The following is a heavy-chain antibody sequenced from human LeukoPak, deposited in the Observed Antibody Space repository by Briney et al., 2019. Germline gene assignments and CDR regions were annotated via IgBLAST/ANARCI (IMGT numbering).Heavy chain of an antibody. J-gene: IGHJ4*02. D-gene: IGHD2-15*01. CDR2: ISSSGSTI. V-gene: IGHV3-48*03. CDR1: GFTFSSYE. CDR3: ASEGYDYGDY. Sequence: GGSLRLSCAASGFTFSSYEMNWVRQAPGKGLEWASYISSSGSTIYYADSVKGRFTISRDNAKNSLYLQMNSLRAEDTAVYYCASEGYDYGDYWGQGTLVTVSS.